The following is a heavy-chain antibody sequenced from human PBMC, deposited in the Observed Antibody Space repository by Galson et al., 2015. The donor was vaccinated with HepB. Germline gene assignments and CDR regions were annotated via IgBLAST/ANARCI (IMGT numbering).Heavy chain of an antibody. CDR1: GGSISSYY. D-gene: IGHD3-22*01. J-gene: IGHJ2*01. CDR3: ARAYYYDSSVYRWYFDL. Sequence: ETLSLTCTVSGGSISSYYWNWIRQPPGKGLEWIGYIYYSGSTNYNPSLKSRVTISVDTSKNQFSLKLSSVTAADTAVYYCARAYYYDSSVYRWYFDLWGRGTLVTVSS. CDR2: IYYSGST. V-gene: IGHV4-59*01.